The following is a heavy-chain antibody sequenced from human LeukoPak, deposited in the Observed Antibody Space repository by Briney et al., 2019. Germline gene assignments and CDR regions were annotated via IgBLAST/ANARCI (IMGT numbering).Heavy chain of an antibody. CDR3: ARCRNGYRNDVFDI. J-gene: IGHJ3*02. CDR2: ISNGSSYI. Sequence: GGSLRLSCAASGFSFSNYGMNWVRQAPGKGLEWVSLISNGSSYIYYADSVKGRFTISRDNAKNSLYLQMNSLRAEDTAVYYCARCRNGYRNDVFDIWGQGTMVTVSS. CDR1: GFSFSNYG. V-gene: IGHV3-21*01. D-gene: IGHD5-24*01.